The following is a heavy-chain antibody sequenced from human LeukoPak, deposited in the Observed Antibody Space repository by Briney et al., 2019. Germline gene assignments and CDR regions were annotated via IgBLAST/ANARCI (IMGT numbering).Heavy chain of an antibody. CDR2: INSDSSSR. J-gene: IGHJ4*02. Sequence: GGSLRLSCAASGFTLCKYWMHEVRQTPGKGLAWVSRINSDSSSRNYADSVKGRFTIARDNAKNTLYLQMNSLRAEDTAVYYCASASSHRIGAGGDYWGQGTLVTVSS. V-gene: IGHV3-74*01. CDR3: ASASSHRIGAGGDY. CDR1: GFTLCKYW. D-gene: IGHD6-13*01.